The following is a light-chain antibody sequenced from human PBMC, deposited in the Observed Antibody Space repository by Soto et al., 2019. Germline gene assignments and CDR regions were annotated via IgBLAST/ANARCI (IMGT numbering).Light chain of an antibody. J-gene: IGLJ2*01. V-gene: IGLV2-8*01. CDR3: SSYADSNFVV. CDR2: EVS. Sequence: QSALTQPPSASGSPGQSVTISCTGTSSDVGGYNYVSWYQQHPGKAPKFMIYEVSKRPSGVPDRFSGSKSGNTASLTVSGLQAEDEADYYCSSYADSNFVVFGGGTKVTVL. CDR1: SSDVGGYNY.